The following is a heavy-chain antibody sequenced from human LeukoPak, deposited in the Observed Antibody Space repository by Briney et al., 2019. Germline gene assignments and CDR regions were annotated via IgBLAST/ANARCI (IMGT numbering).Heavy chain of an antibody. J-gene: IGHJ4*02. Sequence: SVKVSCKASGGTFNTYAINWVRQAPGQGLEWMGGIIPIFDTTNYAQNFQGRVTITADESTSTAYMELSSLRSEDTAVYYCARENGDADNSFDYWGQGTLVTVSS. CDR3: ARENGDADNSFDY. CDR2: IIPIFDTT. CDR1: GGTFNTYA. V-gene: IGHV1-69*13. D-gene: IGHD5-24*01.